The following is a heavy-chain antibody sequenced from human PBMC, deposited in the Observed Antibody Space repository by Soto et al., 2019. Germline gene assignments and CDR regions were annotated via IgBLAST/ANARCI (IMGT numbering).Heavy chain of an antibody. CDR2: MNPNSGNT. V-gene: IGHV1-8*01. CDR1: GYTFTSYD. D-gene: IGHD3-3*01. CDR3: ARRAYDFWSGYVDYYYMDV. Sequence: SCKASGYTFTSYDINWVRQATGQGLEWMGWMNPNSGNTGYAQKFQGRVTMTRNTSISTAYMELSSLRSEDTAVYYCARRAYDFWSGYVDYYYMDVWGKGTTVTVSS. J-gene: IGHJ6*03.